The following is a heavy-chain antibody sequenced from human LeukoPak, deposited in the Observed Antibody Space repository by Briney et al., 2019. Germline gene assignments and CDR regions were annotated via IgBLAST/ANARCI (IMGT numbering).Heavy chain of an antibody. V-gene: IGHV3-21*01. CDR1: GFTFSSYS. CDR2: ISSSSSYI. Sequence: PGGSLRLSCAASGFTFSSYSMNWVRQAPGKGLEWVSSISSSSSYIYYADSVKGRFTISRDNAKNSLYLQMNSLIAEDTAVYYCALDPLVVPDDYYYYGMDVWGKGTTATVSS. J-gene: IGHJ6*04. D-gene: IGHD2-2*01. CDR3: ALDPLVVPDDYYYYGMDV.